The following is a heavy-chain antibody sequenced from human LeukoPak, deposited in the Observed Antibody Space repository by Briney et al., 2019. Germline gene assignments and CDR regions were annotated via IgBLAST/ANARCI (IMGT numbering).Heavy chain of an antibody. D-gene: IGHD2-2*01. CDR1: GFTFSSYA. V-gene: IGHV3-30-3*01. J-gene: IGHJ4*02. CDR2: ISYDGSNK. Sequence: PGGSLRLSCAASGFTFSSYAMHWVRQAPGKGLEWVAVISYDGSNKYYADSVKGRFTISRDNSKNTLYLQMNSLRAEDTAVYYCAREFRSDIVVVPAVSPPCDYWGQGTLVTVSS. CDR3: AREFRSDIVVVPAVSPPCDY.